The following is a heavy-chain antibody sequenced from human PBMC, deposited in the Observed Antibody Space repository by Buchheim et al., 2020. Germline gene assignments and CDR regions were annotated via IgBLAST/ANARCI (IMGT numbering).Heavy chain of an antibody. V-gene: IGHV4-39*01. D-gene: IGHD2-2*01. J-gene: IGHJ4*02. CDR3: VTQRGQLLPIDY. Sequence: QLQLQESGPGLVKPSETLSLTCTVSGGSISSSSNYWGWIRQPPGKWLAWIGSIYYSGSTYYKSSLKSRVTVSVDTSRNQFSLKLSSVTAADTAVYYCVTQRGQLLPIDYWGQGTL. CDR2: IYYSGST. CDR1: GGSISSSSNY.